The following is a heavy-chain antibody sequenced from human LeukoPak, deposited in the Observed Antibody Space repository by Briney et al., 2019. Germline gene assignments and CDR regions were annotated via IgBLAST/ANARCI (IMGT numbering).Heavy chain of an antibody. CDR2: ISGSGGST. CDR1: GFTFSSNS. CDR3: AKDHDKVLRYFD. Sequence: GGSLRLSCAASGFTFSSNSMNWVRQAPGKGLEWVSAISGSGGSTYYADSVKGRFTISRDNSKNTLYLQMNSLRAEDTAVYYCAKDHDKVLRYFDWGQGTLVTVSS. V-gene: IGHV3-23*01. D-gene: IGHD3-9*01. J-gene: IGHJ4*02.